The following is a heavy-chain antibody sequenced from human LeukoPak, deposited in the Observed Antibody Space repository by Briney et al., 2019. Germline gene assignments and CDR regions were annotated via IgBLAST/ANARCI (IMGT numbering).Heavy chain of an antibody. Sequence: GESLEISCQGSGYRFTSYWIGWVRPVPGKGLGWMGFILPADSDTRYSPSFQGQVTISDDKSINTAYLQWSSLKASDTAIYYCARQGAGTSHYDDTGLPRGAFDVWGRGTMVTVSS. CDR1: GYRFTSYW. CDR2: ILPADSDT. V-gene: IGHV5-51*01. CDR3: ARQGAGTSHYDDTGLPRGAFDV. D-gene: IGHD3-9*01. J-gene: IGHJ3*01.